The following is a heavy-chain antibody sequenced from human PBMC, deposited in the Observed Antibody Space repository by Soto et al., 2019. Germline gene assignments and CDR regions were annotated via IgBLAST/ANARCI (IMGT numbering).Heavy chain of an antibody. J-gene: IGHJ4*02. V-gene: IGHV3-30*18. CDR2: ISYYGTNE. D-gene: IGHD1-26*01. CDR1: EFNFSGYG. CDR3: AKDDPSGRYSLDY. Sequence: PQSHCYGAAEFNFSGYGRRWIRQEPGKGLNRVAVISYYGTNEYYEDSVKGRFTLSRDNSKNTLYLQMNSLRIEDTALYFCAKDDPSGRYSLDYWGQGSPVP.